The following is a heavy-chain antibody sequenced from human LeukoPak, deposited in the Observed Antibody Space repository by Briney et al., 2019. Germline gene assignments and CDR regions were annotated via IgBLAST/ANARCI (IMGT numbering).Heavy chain of an antibody. CDR2: IYHSGST. J-gene: IGHJ4*02. CDR1: GGSISSGGYS. Sequence: SETLSLTCAVSGGSISSGGYSWSWIRQPPGKGLEWIGYIYHSGSTYYNPSLKSRVTISVDRSKNQFSLKLGSVTAADTAVYYCARASDYGDPFDYWGQGTLVTVSS. V-gene: IGHV4-30-2*01. CDR3: ARASDYGDPFDY. D-gene: IGHD4-17*01.